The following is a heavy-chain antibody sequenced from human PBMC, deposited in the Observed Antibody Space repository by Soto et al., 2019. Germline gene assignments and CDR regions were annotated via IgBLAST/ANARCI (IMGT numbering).Heavy chain of an antibody. CDR1: GFTFSSYS. J-gene: IGHJ4*02. D-gene: IGHD5-18*01. V-gene: IGHV3-21*01. CDR3: ARDHGVLQLSTFDY. Sequence: GGSLRLSCAASGFTFSSYSMNWVRQAPGKGLEWVSSISSSSSYIYYADSVKGRFTISRDNAKNSLYLQMNSLRAEDTAVYYCARDHGVLQLSTFDYWGQGTLVTVSS. CDR2: ISSSSSYI.